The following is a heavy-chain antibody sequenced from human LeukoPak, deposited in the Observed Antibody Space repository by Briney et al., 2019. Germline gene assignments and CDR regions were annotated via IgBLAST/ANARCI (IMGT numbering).Heavy chain of an antibody. V-gene: IGHV4-38-2*02. J-gene: IGHJ6*03. D-gene: IGHD3-10*01. CDR2: IYTSGST. CDR1: GYSISSGYY. CDR3: ARRGVTMVRGVIIGTYYYYYYMDV. Sequence: PSETLSLTCTVSGYSISSGYYRGWIRQPPGKGLEWIGRIYTSGSTNYNPSLKSRVTMSVDTSKNQFSLKLSSVTAADTAVYYCARRGVTMVRGVIIGTYYYYYYMDVWGKGTTVTISS.